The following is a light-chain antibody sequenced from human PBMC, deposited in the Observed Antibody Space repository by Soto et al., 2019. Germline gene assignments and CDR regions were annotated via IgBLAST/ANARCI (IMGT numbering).Light chain of an antibody. J-gene: IGKJ5*01. V-gene: IGKV1-13*02. CDR3: QQTDSFPFT. Sequence: AIEMTQSRSSLSASVGETVAITCRASQGIGKDLAWFQQKPGKAPKLLIYKASSLESGVPSRFSGSGSGTDFTLSISSLQPEDFATYYCQQTDSFPFTFGQGTRLEIK. CDR2: KAS. CDR1: QGIGKD.